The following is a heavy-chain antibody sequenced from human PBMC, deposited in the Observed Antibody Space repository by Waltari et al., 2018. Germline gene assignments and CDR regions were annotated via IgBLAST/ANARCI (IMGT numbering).Heavy chain of an antibody. J-gene: IGHJ6*02. CDR3: ARVWRIYHYYGMDV. D-gene: IGHD3-16*01. CDR1: GLSVSSNH. CDR2: IYDGGSS. V-gene: IGHV3-53*02. Sequence: EVQLVETGGGLTQPGGSLRLSCAASGLSVSSNHISWVRQAPGRGLGWVATIYDGGSSYYADSVKGRLTISRYNSKNTVYLQMNSLRVDDTAVYYCARVWRIYHYYGMDVWGQGTTVTVSS.